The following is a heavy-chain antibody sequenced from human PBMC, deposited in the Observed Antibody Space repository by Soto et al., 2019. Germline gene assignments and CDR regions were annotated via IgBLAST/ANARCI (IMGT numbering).Heavy chain of an antibody. D-gene: IGHD1-7*01. J-gene: IGHJ6*03. CDR3: ARGGDITGTDIHSYYYLDV. Sequence: QVQLQESGPGLVKPSQTLSLTCTVSGGSISSGGYYWSWIRQHPGKGLEWIGYIYYSGSTYYNPCLKSRGNISVDKAKNQFSLKLSSVTAADKAVYYCARGGDITGTDIHSYYYLDVWGKGTKVTVSS. CDR1: GGSISSGGYY. CDR2: IYYSGST. V-gene: IGHV4-31*03.